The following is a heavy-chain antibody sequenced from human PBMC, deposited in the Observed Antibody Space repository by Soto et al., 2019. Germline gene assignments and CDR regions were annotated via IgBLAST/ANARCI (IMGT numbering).Heavy chain of an antibody. Sequence: SETLSLTCSVSGDSISSYYWSWIRQPPGKGLEWIGYIYYSGSTKYNPSLKSRVTISVDTSKNQFSLKLSSVTAADTAVYYCAKDVTVGGGYSSGGDYWGQGTLVTVS. CDR1: GDSISSYY. J-gene: IGHJ4*02. CDR2: IYYSGST. CDR3: AKDVTVGGGYSSGGDY. D-gene: IGHD5-18*01. V-gene: IGHV4-59*01.